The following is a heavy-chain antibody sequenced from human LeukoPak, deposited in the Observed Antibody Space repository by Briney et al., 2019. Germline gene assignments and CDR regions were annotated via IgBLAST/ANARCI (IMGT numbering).Heavy chain of an antibody. CDR1: GYTFTSNY. J-gene: IGHJ4*02. Sequence: ASVKVSCKASGYTFTSNYIHWVRQAPGQGLEWMGMIYPRDGRTSYAQEFQGRVTVTRDTSTSTVHMELSGLRSEDTAVYYCARDQEGFDYWGQGTLVTVSS. V-gene: IGHV1-46*01. CDR3: ARDQEGFDY. CDR2: IYPRDGRT.